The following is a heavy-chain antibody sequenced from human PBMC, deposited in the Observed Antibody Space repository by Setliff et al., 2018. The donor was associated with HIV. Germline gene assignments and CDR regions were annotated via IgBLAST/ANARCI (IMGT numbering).Heavy chain of an antibody. Sequence: SETLSLTCSVSGISTNGYYWSWIRQSPRTRLEWIGYVSSIGNTNYNPSLKSRVTISVDTSKNQFSLQLNSVTAADTAAYFCARTRAPYFFDFWGQGAQVTVSS. CDR3: ARTRAPYFFDF. CDR2: VSSIGNT. J-gene: IGHJ4*02. CDR1: GISTNGYY. D-gene: IGHD1-26*01. V-gene: IGHV4-4*08.